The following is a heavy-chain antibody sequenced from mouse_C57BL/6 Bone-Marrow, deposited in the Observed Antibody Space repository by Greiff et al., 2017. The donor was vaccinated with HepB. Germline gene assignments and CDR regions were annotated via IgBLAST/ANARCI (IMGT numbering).Heavy chain of an antibody. CDR1: GYSFTSYY. J-gene: IGHJ4*01. Sequence: VKLMESGPELVKPGASVKISCKASGYSFTSYYIHWVKQRPGQGLEWIGWIYPGSGNTKYNEKFKGKATLTADTSSSTAYMQLSSLTSEDSAVYYCARGGKLRLRNYAMDYWGQGTSVTVSS. CDR3: ARGGKLRLRNYAMDY. CDR2: IYPGSGNT. V-gene: IGHV1-66*01. D-gene: IGHD3-2*02.